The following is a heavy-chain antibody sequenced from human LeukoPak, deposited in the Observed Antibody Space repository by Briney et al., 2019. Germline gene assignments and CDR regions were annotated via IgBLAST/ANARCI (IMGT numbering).Heavy chain of an antibody. Sequence: PGGSLRLSCSASGFTFSSYAMHWVRQAPGKGLEYVSAISSNGGSTYYADSVKGRFTISRDNAENTLYLQMNSLRAEDTAVYYCARDKYGGNSNAFDIWGQGTLVTVSS. D-gene: IGHD4-23*01. CDR1: GFTFSSYA. CDR3: ARDKYGGNSNAFDI. J-gene: IGHJ3*02. CDR2: ISSNGGST. V-gene: IGHV3-64*04.